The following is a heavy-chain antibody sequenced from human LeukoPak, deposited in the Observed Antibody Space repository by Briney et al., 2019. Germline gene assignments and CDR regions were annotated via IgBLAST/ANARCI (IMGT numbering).Heavy chain of an antibody. CDR1: GGSISSYY. CDR2: IYYSGST. D-gene: IGHD2-15*01. Sequence: SETLSLTCTVSGGSISSYYWSWIRQPPGKGLEWIGYIYYSGSTNYNPSLKSRVPISVDTSKNQFSLKLSSVTAADMAVYYCARATGYCSGGSCYSEPGAFDIWGQGTMVTVSS. CDR3: ARATGYCSGGSCYSEPGAFDI. V-gene: IGHV4-59*01. J-gene: IGHJ3*02.